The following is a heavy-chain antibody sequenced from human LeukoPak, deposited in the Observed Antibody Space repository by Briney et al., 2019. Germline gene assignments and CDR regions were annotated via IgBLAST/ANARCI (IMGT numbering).Heavy chain of an antibody. CDR2: ADGGGSST. V-gene: IGHV3-74*01. Sequence: PGGSLRLSCAASGFTFSTHWMHWVRQVPGRGPVWVSRADGGGSSTSYADSVKGRFSISRDNAKSTLYLQMNGLRAEDTAVYYCARGPGSSGGAYVGDYWGHETLVTVSS. J-gene: IGHJ4*01. CDR1: GFTFSTHW. CDR3: ARGPGSSGGAYVGDY. D-gene: IGHD3-22*01.